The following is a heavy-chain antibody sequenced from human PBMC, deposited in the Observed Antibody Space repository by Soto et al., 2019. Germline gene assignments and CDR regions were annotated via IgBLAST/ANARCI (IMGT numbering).Heavy chain of an antibody. CDR3: AKDKGGYSGYVTNQDY. V-gene: IGHV3-30*18. D-gene: IGHD5-12*01. CDR1: GFTFSSYG. Sequence: GGSLRLSCAASGFTFSSYGMHWVRQAPGKGLEWVAVISYDGSNKYYADSVKGRFTISRDNSKNTLYLQMNSLRAEDTAVYYCAKDKGGYSGYVTNQDYWGQGTLVTVSS. CDR2: ISYDGSNK. J-gene: IGHJ4*02.